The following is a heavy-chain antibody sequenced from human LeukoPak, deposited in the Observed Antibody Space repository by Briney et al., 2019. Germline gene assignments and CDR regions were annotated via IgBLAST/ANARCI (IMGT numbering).Heavy chain of an antibody. D-gene: IGHD1-26*01. CDR3: ARDRLTSGSYFFDY. CDR2: IRGRSSTI. V-gene: IGHV3-48*01. CDR1: AFTFSDYS. Sequence: GGSLRLSRAASAFTFSDYSMNWVRQAPGKGLEWISYIRGRSSTIYYADSVRGRFTISRDNAKNSMYLQMNSLRAEDTAVYYCARDRLTSGSYFFDYWGQGTLVTVSS. J-gene: IGHJ4*02.